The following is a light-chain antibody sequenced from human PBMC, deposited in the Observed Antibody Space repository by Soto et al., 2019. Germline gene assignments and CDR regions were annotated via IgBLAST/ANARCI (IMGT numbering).Light chain of an antibody. CDR1: QSIDSW. V-gene: IGKV1-5*03. CDR2: KAS. J-gene: IGKJ1*01. Sequence: DILMAQSPSTMSASVGDRVTITCRASQSIDSWLAWYQQKPGKAPKFLMYKASNLESGVPSRFSVSGSETEFTLTISSLQPDDFATYYCQHYKSYPWTFGQGTKVEFK. CDR3: QHYKSYPWT.